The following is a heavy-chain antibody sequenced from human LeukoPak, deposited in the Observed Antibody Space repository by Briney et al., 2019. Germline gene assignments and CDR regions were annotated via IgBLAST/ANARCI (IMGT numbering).Heavy chain of an antibody. D-gene: IGHD3-10*01. CDR1: GYSFTSYW. CDR2: IYPGDSDT. J-gene: IGHJ4*02. CDR3: ARLSTLNQGGITMVRGVFFDY. Sequence: GESLKISCKGSGYSFTSYWIGWVRQMPGKGLEWMGIIYPGDSDTRYSPSFQGQGTISADKSISTAYLQWSSLKASDTAMYYCARLSTLNQGGITMVRGVFFDYWGQGTLVTVSS. V-gene: IGHV5-51*01.